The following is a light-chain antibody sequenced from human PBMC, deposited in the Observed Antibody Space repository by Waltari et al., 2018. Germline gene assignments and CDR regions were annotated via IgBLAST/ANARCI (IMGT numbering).Light chain of an antibody. CDR1: SGHSSNI. CDR3: QTGCHGTWV. J-gene: IGLJ3*02. CDR2: VNSDGSH. V-gene: IGLV4-69*01. Sequence: QLVVTQSPSASAPLGASVKLTCTLSSGHSSNIVAWLQQRPEKGPRYLMKVNSDGSHIKGDDIPDRFSGSSSGAERYLTISSRQPDDEADYYCQTGCHGTWVFGGGTTLTVL.